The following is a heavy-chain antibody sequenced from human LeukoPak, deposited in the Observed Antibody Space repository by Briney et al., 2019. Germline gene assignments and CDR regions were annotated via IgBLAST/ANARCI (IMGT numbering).Heavy chain of an antibody. Sequence: SQTLSLTCAISGDSVSSNSAAWNWIRQSPSRGLEWLGRTYYRSKWYNDYAVSVESRITINPDTSKNQFSLQLNSVTPEDTAVYYCARYLYSSGWYDFDYWGQGTLVTVSS. CDR1: GDSVSSNSAA. CDR2: TYYRSKWYN. J-gene: IGHJ4*02. D-gene: IGHD6-19*01. CDR3: ARYLYSSGWYDFDY. V-gene: IGHV6-1*01.